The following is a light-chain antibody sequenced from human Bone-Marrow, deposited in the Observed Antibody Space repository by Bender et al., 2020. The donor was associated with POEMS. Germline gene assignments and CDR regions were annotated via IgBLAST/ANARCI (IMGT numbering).Light chain of an antibody. V-gene: IGLV2-14*01. CDR1: SSDIGGHDF. CDR2: DVS. CDR3: SSYTKNGPLVV. Sequence: QSALTQPASVSGSPGQSITISCTGSSSDIGGHDFVSWYQREADKAPKLLLYDVSYRPSGISNRFSGSKSGNTASLTISGLQADDEADYYCSSYTKNGPLVVFGGGTKLTVL. J-gene: IGLJ2*01.